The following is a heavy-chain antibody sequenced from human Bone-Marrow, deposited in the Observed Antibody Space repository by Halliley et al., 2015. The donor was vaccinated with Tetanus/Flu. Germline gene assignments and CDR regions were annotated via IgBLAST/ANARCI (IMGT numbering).Heavy chain of an antibody. J-gene: IGHJ1*01. D-gene: IGHD2-15*01. V-gene: IGHV3-23*01. Sequence: SLRLSCVGSGVTFSSYAMTWVRQAPGKGLEWVSEISGSGGSTYYADSVKGRFTVSRDNSKNTLYLHMNSLRAEDTATYFCAIVYSGGNAETEDAVYFPHWGQGTLVTVSS. CDR2: ISGSGGST. CDR1: GVTFSSYA. CDR3: AIVYSGGNAETEDAVYFPH.